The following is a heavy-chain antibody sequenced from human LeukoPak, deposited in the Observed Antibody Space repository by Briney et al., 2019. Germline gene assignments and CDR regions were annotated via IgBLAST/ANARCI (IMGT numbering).Heavy chain of an antibody. V-gene: IGHV4-34*01. CDR1: GGSFSGYY. D-gene: IGHD1-1*01. Sequence: SETLSLTCAVYGGSFSGYYWSWIRQPPGKGLEWIGEINHSGSTNYNPSLKSRVTISVDTSKNQFSLKLSSVTAADTAVHYCARAVGLTQGGTFDYWGQGTLVTVSS. CDR2: INHSGST. J-gene: IGHJ4*02. CDR3: ARAVGLTQGGTFDY.